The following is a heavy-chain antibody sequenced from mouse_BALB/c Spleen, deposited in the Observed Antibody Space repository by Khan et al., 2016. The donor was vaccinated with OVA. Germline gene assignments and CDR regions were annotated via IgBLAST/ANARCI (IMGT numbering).Heavy chain of an antibody. Sequence: EVELVESGGDLVKPGGSLKLSCAASGFTFSSYSMSWVRQTPDKRLEWVATISSGGDYTYYPDSVKGRFTISRDNARNTLYLQLSRLTSEDTAMYYGASHLTGSFAYWGQGTLVTVSA. V-gene: IGHV5-6*01. D-gene: IGHD4-1*01. J-gene: IGHJ3*01. CDR1: GFTFSSYS. CDR3: ASHLTGSFAY. CDR2: ISSGGDYT.